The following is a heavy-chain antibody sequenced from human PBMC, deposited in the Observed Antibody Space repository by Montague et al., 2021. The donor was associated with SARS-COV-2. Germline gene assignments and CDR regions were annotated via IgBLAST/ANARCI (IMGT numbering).Heavy chain of an antibody. Sequence: SETLSLTCAVYGGSVSDYCWSWIRQPPGKGLEWIGEINHSGSTNXNPSLKSRVTTSVDTSKNQFSLKLTSVTAADTAVYYCARGPRITMIVVVITDIWFDPWGQGTLVTVSS. V-gene: IGHV4-34*01. CDR3: ARGPRITMIVVVITDIWFDP. CDR1: GGSVSDYC. CDR2: INHSGST. D-gene: IGHD3-22*01. J-gene: IGHJ5*02.